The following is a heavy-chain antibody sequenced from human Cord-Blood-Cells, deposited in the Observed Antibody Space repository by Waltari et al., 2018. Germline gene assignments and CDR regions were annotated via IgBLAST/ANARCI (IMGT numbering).Heavy chain of an antibody. CDR1: GFTFSRSA. J-gene: IGHJ2*01. V-gene: IGHV3-30-3*01. D-gene: IGHD2-8*01. CDR2: ISYDGSNK. Sequence: QVQLVESGGGVVQPGRSLGLSCAASGFTFSRSALPCVRQAPGQGLEWVAVISYDGSNKYYADSVKGRFTISRDNSKNTLYLQMNSLRAEDTAVYYCARDFNGGGYFDLWGRGTLVTVSS. CDR3: ARDFNGGGYFDL.